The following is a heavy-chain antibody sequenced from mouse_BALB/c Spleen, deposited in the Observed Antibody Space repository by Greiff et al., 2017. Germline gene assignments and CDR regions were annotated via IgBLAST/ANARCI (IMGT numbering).Heavy chain of an antibody. CDR1: GFNIKDYY. D-gene: IGHD2-1*01. CDR2: IDPENGNT. Sequence: EVKLVESGAELVRPGALVKLSCKASGFNIKDYYMHWVKQRPEQGLEWIGWIDPENGNTIYDPKFQGKASITADTSSNTAYLQLSSLTSEDTAVYYCARRGNYGFAYWGQGTLVTVSA. J-gene: IGHJ3*01. V-gene: IGHV14-1*02. CDR3: ARRGNYGFAY.